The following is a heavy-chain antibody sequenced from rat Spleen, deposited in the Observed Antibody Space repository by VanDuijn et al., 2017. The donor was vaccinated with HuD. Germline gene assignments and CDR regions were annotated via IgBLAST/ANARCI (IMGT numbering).Heavy chain of an antibody. CDR1: GFTFNNYW. Sequence: EVQLVESGGGLVQPGRSLKLSCVASGFTFNNYWMTWIRQAPGKGLEWVASISTGGGNTYYRDSVKGRFSISRDNARSTLSLQMDSLRSEDTATYYCARQDYGGYWFAYWGQGTLVTVSS. CDR3: ARQDYGGYWFAY. V-gene: IGHV5-31*01. D-gene: IGHD1-11*01. CDR2: ISTGGGNT. J-gene: IGHJ3*01.